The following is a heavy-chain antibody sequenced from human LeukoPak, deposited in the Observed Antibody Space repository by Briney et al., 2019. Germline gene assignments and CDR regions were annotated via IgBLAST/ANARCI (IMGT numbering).Heavy chain of an antibody. J-gene: IGHJ4*02. CDR1: GYIFRNYY. Sequence: GASVKVSCKASGYIFRNYYMHWVRQAPGRGLEWMGRINPDSGGTSYAQKFQGRVSMTRDTSNRTVYMDLSMLTFEDTAIYYCARVSRALYDVTAYWGQGTLLSVSS. CDR2: INPDSGGT. D-gene: IGHD2-2*02. V-gene: IGHV1-2*06. CDR3: ARVSRALYDVTAY.